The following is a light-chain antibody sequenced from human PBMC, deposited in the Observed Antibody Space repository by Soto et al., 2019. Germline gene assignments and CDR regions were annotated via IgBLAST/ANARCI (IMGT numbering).Light chain of an antibody. CDR2: DVS. CDR3: QQGQNGAWA. CDR1: QSVFTN. Sequence: PGERATLSCRDSQSVFTNLAWYQHRPGQAPRLLMYDVSTRASGVPARFSGSGSGTEFTLTISSLQSADFAVYYCQQGQNGAWAFGQRSKVDSK. J-gene: IGKJ1*01. V-gene: IGKV3-15*01.